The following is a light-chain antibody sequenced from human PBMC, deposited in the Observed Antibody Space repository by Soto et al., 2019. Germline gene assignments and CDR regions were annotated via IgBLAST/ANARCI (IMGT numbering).Light chain of an antibody. J-gene: IGKJ1*01. CDR2: DAS. CDR3: QQYGSSPRT. Sequence: EIVLTQSPGTLSLSPGERATLSCRASQSVSSSYLAWYQQKPGQAPSLLMYDASSKATGIPDRFSGSGSGTDFTITISRLEPEDFAVYFCQQYGSSPRTFGQGTKVEIK. V-gene: IGKV3-20*01. CDR1: QSVSSSY.